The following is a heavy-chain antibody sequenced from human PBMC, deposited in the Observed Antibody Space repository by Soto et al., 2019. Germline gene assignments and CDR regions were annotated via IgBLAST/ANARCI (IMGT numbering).Heavy chain of an antibody. CDR3: ARVLYCSGGGCCSNFYY. D-gene: IGHD2-15*01. CDR2: ISSDGSSA. Sequence: PGGSLRLSCAASGFTFSGHWMHWVRQAPGKGLVWVSRISSDGSSADYADSVKGRFTISRDNTKNTLYLQMNSLRAEDTALYYCARVLYCSGGGCCSNFYYWGQGTPVTVSS. V-gene: IGHV3-74*01. CDR1: GFTFSGHW. J-gene: IGHJ4*02.